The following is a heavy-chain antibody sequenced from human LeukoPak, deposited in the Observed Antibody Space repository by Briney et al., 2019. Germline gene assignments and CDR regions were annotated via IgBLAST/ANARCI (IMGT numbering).Heavy chain of an antibody. CDR1: GGSFSGYY. CDR2: INHSGST. V-gene: IGHV4-34*01. J-gene: IGHJ4*02. CDR3: EVYSYGLGLDY. Sequence: SETLSLTCAVYGGSFSGYYWSWIRQPPGKGLEWIGEINHSGSTYYNPSLKSRVTISVDTSKNQFSLKLSSVTAADTAVYYCEVYSYGLGLDYWGQGTLVTVSS. D-gene: IGHD5-18*01.